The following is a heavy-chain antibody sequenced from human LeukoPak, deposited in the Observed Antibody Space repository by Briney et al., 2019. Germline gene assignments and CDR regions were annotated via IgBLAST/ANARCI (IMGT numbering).Heavy chain of an antibody. CDR3: ARDHFGSLDS. Sequence: SETLSLTCTVSGGSVSSGSYYWSWIRQPPGKGLEWIGYDYCGGNTNYDPSLKRRVTISVDTSKNQFSLTLTSVTAADTAVYFCARDHFGSLDSWGQGILVTVSP. CDR1: GGSVSSGSYY. J-gene: IGHJ4*02. V-gene: IGHV4-61*01. CDR2: DYCGGNT. D-gene: IGHD3-10*01.